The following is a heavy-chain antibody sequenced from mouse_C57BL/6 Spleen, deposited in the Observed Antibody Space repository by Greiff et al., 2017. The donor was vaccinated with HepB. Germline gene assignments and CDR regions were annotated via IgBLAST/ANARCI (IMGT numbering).Heavy chain of an antibody. V-gene: IGHV1-19*01. Sequence: EVQLQQSGPVLVKPGASVKMSCKASGYTFTDYYMNWVKQSHGKSLEWIGVINPYNGGTSYNQKFKGKATLTVDKSSSTAYMELNSLTSEYSAVYYCARNTYYYAMDYWGQGTSVTVSS. CDR1: GYTFTDYY. J-gene: IGHJ4*01. CDR3: ARNTYYYAMDY. CDR2: INPYNGGT. D-gene: IGHD5-1-1*01.